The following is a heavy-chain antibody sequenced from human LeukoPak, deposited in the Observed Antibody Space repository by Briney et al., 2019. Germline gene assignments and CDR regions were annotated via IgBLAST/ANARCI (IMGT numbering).Heavy chain of an antibody. D-gene: IGHD4-17*01. CDR3: ARITVTKYFDL. V-gene: IGHV4-39*07. Sequence: SETLSLTCTVSGGSISSSSYYWGWIRQPPGKGLEWIGSIYYSGSTYYNPSLKSRVTISVDTSKNQFSLKLSSVTAADTAVYYCARITVTKYFDLWGRGTLVTVSS. CDR1: GGSISSSSYY. CDR2: IYYSGST. J-gene: IGHJ2*01.